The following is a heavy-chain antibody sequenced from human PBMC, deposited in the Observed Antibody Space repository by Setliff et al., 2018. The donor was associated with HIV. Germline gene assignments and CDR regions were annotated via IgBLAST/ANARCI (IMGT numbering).Heavy chain of an antibody. D-gene: IGHD6-13*01. V-gene: IGHV4-39*07. Sequence: PSETLSLTCTVSGGSISSSSYYWGWIRQPPGKGLEWIGSIYYSGSTYYNPSFKSRVTISMDTSNNQFSLKLKSVTAADTAVFYCARWCGDIAAAGDWFDPWSQGTLVTVSS. CDR3: ARWCGDIAAAGDWFDP. J-gene: IGHJ5*02. CDR1: GGSISSSSYY. CDR2: IYYSGST.